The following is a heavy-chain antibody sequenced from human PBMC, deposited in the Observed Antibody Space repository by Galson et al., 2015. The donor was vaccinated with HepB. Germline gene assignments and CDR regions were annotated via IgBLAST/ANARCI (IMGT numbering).Heavy chain of an antibody. CDR3: ARGTYYDSSGTYGMDV. D-gene: IGHD3-22*01. CDR2: MNPNSGNT. Sequence: SVKVSCKASGYTFTSYDINWVRQATGQGLEWMGWMNPNSGNTGYAQKFQGRVTMTRNASISTAYMELSSLRSEDTAVYYCARGTYYDSSGTYGMDVWGQGTTVTVSS. J-gene: IGHJ6*02. CDR1: GYTFTSYD. V-gene: IGHV1-8*01.